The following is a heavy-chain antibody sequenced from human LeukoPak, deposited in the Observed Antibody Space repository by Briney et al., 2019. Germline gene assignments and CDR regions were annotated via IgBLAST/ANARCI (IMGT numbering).Heavy chain of an antibody. V-gene: IGHV4-59*11. CDR1: GGSISSHY. CDR3: ARVSAPYYYDSSGFDYYYYMDV. J-gene: IGHJ6*03. D-gene: IGHD3-22*01. CDR2: IYYSGST. Sequence: SSETLSLTCTVSGGSISSHYWSWIRQPPGKGLEWIGYIYYSGSTNYNPSLKSRVTISVDTSKNQFSLKLSSVTAADTAVYYCARVSAPYYYDSSGFDYYYYMDVWGKGTTVTVSS.